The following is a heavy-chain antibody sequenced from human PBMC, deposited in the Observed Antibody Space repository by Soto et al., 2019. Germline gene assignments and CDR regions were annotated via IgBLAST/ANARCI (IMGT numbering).Heavy chain of an antibody. V-gene: IGHV2-5*02. CDR2: IYWDDDK. CDR3: AHSPGYSSGWYYNY. J-gene: IGHJ4*02. Sequence: QITLKESGPTLVKPTQTLTLTCTFSGFSLSTSGVGVGWIRQPPGKALEWLALIYWDDDKRYSPSLKGRLTTXRXPXKNPVVLTMTNMDPVDTATYYCAHSPGYSSGWYYNYWGQGTLVTVSS. CDR1: GFSLSTSGVG. D-gene: IGHD6-19*01.